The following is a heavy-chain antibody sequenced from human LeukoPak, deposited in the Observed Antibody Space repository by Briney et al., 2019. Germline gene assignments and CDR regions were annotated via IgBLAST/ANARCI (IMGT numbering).Heavy chain of an antibody. Sequence: SETLSLTCTVSGGSISSSSYYWGWIRQPPGKGLEWIGSIYYSGSTYYNPSLKSRVTISVDTSKNQFSLKLSSVTAADTAVYYCATTRPDSGWYDYWGQGILVTVSS. D-gene: IGHD6-19*01. J-gene: IGHJ4*02. CDR1: GGSISSSSYY. V-gene: IGHV4-39*01. CDR2: IYYSGST. CDR3: ATTRPDSGWYDY.